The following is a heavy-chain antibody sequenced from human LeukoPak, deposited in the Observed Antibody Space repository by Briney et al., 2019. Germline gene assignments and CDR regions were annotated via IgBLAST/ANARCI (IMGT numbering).Heavy chain of an antibody. CDR2: ISSSGCTI. Sequence: GGSLRLSCAASGFTFSSYEMNWVRQAPGKGLEWVSYISSSGCTIYYADSVKGRFTISRDNAKNSLYLQMNSLRAEDTAVYYCARCSGSYLIDYWGQGTLVTVSS. CDR3: ARCSGSYLIDY. D-gene: IGHD1-26*01. V-gene: IGHV3-48*03. J-gene: IGHJ4*02. CDR1: GFTFSSYE.